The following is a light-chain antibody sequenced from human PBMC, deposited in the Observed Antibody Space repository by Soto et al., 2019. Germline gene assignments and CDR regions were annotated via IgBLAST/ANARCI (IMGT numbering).Light chain of an antibody. J-gene: IGLJ2*01. CDR1: DSNIGSNK. CDR3: ASWDGSLNGPVV. Sequence: QSVLTQPPSVSGTPXQRVTXSXSXTDSNIGSNKPNWYQQFPGRAPRLVIFATDQRPSGVPDRFSGSKSGTSASLAISGLQSEDEADYYCASWDGSLNGPVVFGGGTKLTVL. V-gene: IGLV1-44*01. CDR2: ATD.